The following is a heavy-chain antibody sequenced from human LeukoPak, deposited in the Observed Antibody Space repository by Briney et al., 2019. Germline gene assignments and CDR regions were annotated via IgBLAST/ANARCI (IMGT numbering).Heavy chain of an antibody. CDR3: ARSGGFRYCSGTSCPEDDYFDY. CDR2: ISAYNGNT. J-gene: IGHJ4*02. D-gene: IGHD2-2*01. CDR1: GYTFTSYG. V-gene: IGHV1-18*04. Sequence: GASVKVSCKASGYTFTSYGISWVRQAPGQGLEWMGWISAYNGNTNYAQELQGRVTMTTDTSTSTAYMELRSLRSDDTAVYYCARSGGFRYCSGTSCPEDDYFDYWGQGTLVTVSS.